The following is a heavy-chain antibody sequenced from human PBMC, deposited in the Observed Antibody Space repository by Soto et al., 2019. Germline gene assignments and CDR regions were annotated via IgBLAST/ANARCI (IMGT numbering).Heavy chain of an antibody. CDR2: INPNSGGT. CDR1: GYTFTGYY. V-gene: IGHV1-2*02. D-gene: IGHD2-15*01. J-gene: IGHJ4*02. CDR3: ARYVVVAATRFFAY. Sequence: ASVKVSCKASGYTFTGYYMHWVRQAPGQGLEWMGWINPNSGGTNYAQKFQGRVTMTRDTSISTAYMELSRLRSDDTAVYYCARYVVVAATRFFAYRGKGTLVTVSS.